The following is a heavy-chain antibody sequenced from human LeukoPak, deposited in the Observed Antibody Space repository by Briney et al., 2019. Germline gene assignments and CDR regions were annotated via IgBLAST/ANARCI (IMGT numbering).Heavy chain of an antibody. J-gene: IGHJ4*02. D-gene: IGHD4-17*01. V-gene: IGHV4-61*02. CDR3: ARVSDYGDYSFDY. CDR2: IYTSGST. CDR1: GGSISSGSYY. Sequence: PSQTLSLTCTVSGGSISSGSYYWSWIRQPAGKGLEWIGRIYTSGSTNYNPSLKSRVTISVDTSKNRFSLKLSSVTAADTAVYYCARVSDYGDYSFDYRGQGTLVTVSS.